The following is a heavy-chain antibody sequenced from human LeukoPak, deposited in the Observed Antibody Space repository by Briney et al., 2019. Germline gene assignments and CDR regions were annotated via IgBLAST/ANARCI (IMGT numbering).Heavy chain of an antibody. CDR3: ARDGIVSRFGELAP. V-gene: IGHV1-18*04. Sequence: ASVKVSCKASGYTFTSYGISWVRQAPGQVLEWMGWISAYNGNTNYAQKLKGRVTMTTDTSTSTAYMELRSLRSDDTAVYYCARDGIVSRFGELAPWGQGTLVTVSS. CDR1: GYTFTSYG. J-gene: IGHJ5*02. D-gene: IGHD3-10*01. CDR2: ISAYNGNT.